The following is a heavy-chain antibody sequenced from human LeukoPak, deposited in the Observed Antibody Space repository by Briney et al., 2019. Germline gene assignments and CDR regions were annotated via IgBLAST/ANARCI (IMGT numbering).Heavy chain of an antibody. CDR2: ISSTSRSSYI. D-gene: IGHD3-10*01. Sequence: GGSLRLSCAASGFSFSSYSMNWVRQAPGKGLEWVSSISSTSRSSYIFYAESVKGRFTISRDNTKNSLFLQMNSLRAEDTAVYYCARSPNYKGYFDYWGQGTLVTVSS. V-gene: IGHV3-21*01. CDR1: GFSFSSYS. J-gene: IGHJ4*02. CDR3: ARSPNYKGYFDY.